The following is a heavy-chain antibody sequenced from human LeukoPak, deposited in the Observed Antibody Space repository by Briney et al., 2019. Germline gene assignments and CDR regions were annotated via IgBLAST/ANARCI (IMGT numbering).Heavy chain of an antibody. CDR1: GYTFTGYY. CDR2: INPNSGGT. CDR3: ARGIAVAGAFDI. D-gene: IGHD6-19*01. Sequence: ASVKVSCKASGYTFTGYYMHWVRQAPGQGLEWMGWINPNSGGTNYAQKFRGRVTMTRDTSISTAYMELSRLRSDDTAVYYCARGIAVAGAFDIWGQGTMVTVSS. J-gene: IGHJ3*02. V-gene: IGHV1-2*02.